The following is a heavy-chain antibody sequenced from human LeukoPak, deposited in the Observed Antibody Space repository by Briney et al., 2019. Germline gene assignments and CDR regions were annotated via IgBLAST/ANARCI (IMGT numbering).Heavy chain of an antibody. CDR2: INQDGSEK. V-gene: IGHV3-7*01. D-gene: IGHD3-22*01. CDR3: ASTYYYDSSGYYYGTDY. Sequence: PGGSLRLSCAASGFTVSSNYMTWVRQAPGKGLEWVANINQDGSEKYFVDSVKGRFTISRDYAKNSLYLQMNSLRAEDTAVYYCASTYYYDSSGYYYGTDYWGQGTLVTVSS. J-gene: IGHJ4*02. CDR1: GFTVSSNY.